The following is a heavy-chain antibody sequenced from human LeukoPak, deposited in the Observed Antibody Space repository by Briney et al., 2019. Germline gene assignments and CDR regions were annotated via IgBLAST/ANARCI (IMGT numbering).Heavy chain of an antibody. J-gene: IGHJ3*02. D-gene: IGHD4-17*01. Sequence: SETLSLTCTVSGGSISSYYWSWIRQPPGKGLEWIGYIYTSGSTNYNPSLKSRVTISVDTSKNQFSLKLSSVTAADKAVYYCARSLATVTTTGRDAFDIWGQGTMVTVSS. CDR2: IYTSGST. CDR1: GGSISSYY. CDR3: ARSLATVTTTGRDAFDI. V-gene: IGHV4-4*09.